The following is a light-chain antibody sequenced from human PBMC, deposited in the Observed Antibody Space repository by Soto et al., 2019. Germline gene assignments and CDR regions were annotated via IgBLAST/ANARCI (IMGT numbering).Light chain of an antibody. CDR1: SSNIGSNY. CDR3: AAWDDSLSGSYV. CDR2: RNN. J-gene: IGLJ1*01. Sequence: QSALTQPLSASGTPGQRVTISCSGSSSNIGSNYVYWYQQLPGTAPKLLIYRNNQRPSGVPDRFSGSKSGASASLAISGLRSEDEADYYCAAWDDSLSGSYVFGTGTKVTVL. V-gene: IGLV1-47*01.